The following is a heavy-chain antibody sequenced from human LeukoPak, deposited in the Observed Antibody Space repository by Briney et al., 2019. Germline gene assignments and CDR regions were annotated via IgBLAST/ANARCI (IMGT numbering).Heavy chain of an antibody. CDR1: GYTFSSYY. J-gene: IGHJ4*02. CDR2: INPSGGST. V-gene: IGHV1-46*01. Sequence: GASVKVSCKTSGYTFSSYYIHWVRQAPGQGLEWMGIINPSGGSTNYAQTLRDRLTMTTDTSTSTSYMELRSLRSDDTAVYYCARALAQGGSFDLYYFDSWGQGSLVTVSS. D-gene: IGHD3-9*01. CDR3: ARALAQGGSFDLYYFDS.